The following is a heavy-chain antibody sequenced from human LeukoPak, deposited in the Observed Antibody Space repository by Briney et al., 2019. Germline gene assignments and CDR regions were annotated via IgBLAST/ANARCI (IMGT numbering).Heavy chain of an antibody. Sequence: GGSLRLSCAASGFTFSSYAIHWVRQAPGKGLGWVAVISYDGSNKYYADSVKGRSTISRDNSKNTLFLQMNSLRAEDTAVYYCAKDFATYCSGGCDFQHWGQGTLVTVSS. CDR2: ISYDGSNK. D-gene: IGHD2-15*01. V-gene: IGHV3-30*18. CDR3: AKDFATYCSGGCDFQH. J-gene: IGHJ1*01. CDR1: GFTFSSYA.